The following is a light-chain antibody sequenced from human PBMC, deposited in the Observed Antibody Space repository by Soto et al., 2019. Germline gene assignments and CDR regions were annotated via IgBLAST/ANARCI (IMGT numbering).Light chain of an antibody. Sequence: DIQLTQSPSFLSASVGDRVTITCRASQGISSYLAWYQQKPGKAPKLLIYAASTLQSGVPSRFSGSGSGTEFTLTISSLQPEDCATYYCQQRNSYPLTFGGGTKVEI. V-gene: IGKV1-9*01. CDR1: QGISSY. CDR3: QQRNSYPLT. CDR2: AAS. J-gene: IGKJ4*01.